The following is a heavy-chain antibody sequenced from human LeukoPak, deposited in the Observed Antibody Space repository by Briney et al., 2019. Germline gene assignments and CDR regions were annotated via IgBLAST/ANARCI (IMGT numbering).Heavy chain of an antibody. CDR3: ARGIYGSGRGHFFDF. Sequence: GRSLRLSCAASGFTISGYGMHWVRQAPGKGLEWVAVIWNDGSNKYYADSVKGRFTISRDNSKNTLYLQMNSLRAEDTAVYYCARGIYGSGRGHFFDFWGQGTMVTVSS. J-gene: IGHJ3*01. CDR1: GFTISGYG. D-gene: IGHD3-10*01. CDR2: IWNDGSNK. V-gene: IGHV3-33*01.